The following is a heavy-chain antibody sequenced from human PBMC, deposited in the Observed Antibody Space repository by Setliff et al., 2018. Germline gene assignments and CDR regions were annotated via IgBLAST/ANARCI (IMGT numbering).Heavy chain of an antibody. CDR3: ARVDTAMASSFDY. V-gene: IGHV1-18*01. D-gene: IGHD5-18*01. Sequence: ASVKVSCKASGYTFRNYAFAWVRQATGQGLEWVGWISVYNGDTNYAQKFQGRVTLTTDTSTSTAYMELSSLRSEDTAVYYCARVDTAMASSFDYWGQGTLVTVSS. CDR1: GYTFRNYA. CDR2: ISVYNGDT. J-gene: IGHJ4*02.